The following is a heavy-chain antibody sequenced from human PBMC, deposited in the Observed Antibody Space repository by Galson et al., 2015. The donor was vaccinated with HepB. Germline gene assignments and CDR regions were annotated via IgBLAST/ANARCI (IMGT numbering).Heavy chain of an antibody. J-gene: IGHJ6*03. D-gene: IGHD5-18*01. Sequence: TLSLTCTVSGGSISSGSYYWSWIRQPAGKGLEWIGRIYTSGGTNYNPSLKSRVTMSVDTSKNQFSLKLSSVTAADTAVYYCARETAMGKHFYYYYYMDVWGKGTTVTVSS. CDR1: GGSISSGSYY. V-gene: IGHV4-61*02. CDR3: ARETAMGKHFYYYYYMDV. CDR2: IYTSGGT.